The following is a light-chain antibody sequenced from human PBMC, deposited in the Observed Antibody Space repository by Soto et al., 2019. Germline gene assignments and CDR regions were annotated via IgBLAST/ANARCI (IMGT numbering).Light chain of an antibody. CDR2: GNS. CDR1: SSNIGAGYD. CDR3: HSYDSSLSGSKV. Sequence: QSVLTQPPSVSGAPGQRVTISCTGSSSNIGAGYDVHWYQQLPGTAPKLLIYGNSNRPSGVRDRFSGSKSGTSASLAITGLQAEDEADYYCHSYDSSLSGSKVFGGGTKLTVL. J-gene: IGLJ2*01. V-gene: IGLV1-40*01.